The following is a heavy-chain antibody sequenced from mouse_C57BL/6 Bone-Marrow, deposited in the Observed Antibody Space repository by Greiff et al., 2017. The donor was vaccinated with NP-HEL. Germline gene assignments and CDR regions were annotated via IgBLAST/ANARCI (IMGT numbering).Heavy chain of an antibody. CDR2: IDPSDSYT. Sequence: QVQLQQPGAELVMPGASVKLSCTASGYTFTSYWMHWVKQRPGQGLEWIGEIDPSDSYTNYNQKFKGKSTLTVDKSSSTAYMQLSSLTSEDAAVYYCARGGWSYAMDYWGQGTSVTVSS. V-gene: IGHV1-69*01. CDR1: GYTFTSYW. J-gene: IGHJ4*01. D-gene: IGHD3-3*01. CDR3: ARGGWSYAMDY.